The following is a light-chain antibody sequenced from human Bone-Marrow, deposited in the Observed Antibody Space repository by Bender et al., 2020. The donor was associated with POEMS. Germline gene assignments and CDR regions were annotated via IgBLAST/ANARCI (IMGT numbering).Light chain of an antibody. V-gene: IGLV3-21*03. CDR1: NIGTKM. CDR2: DDN. Sequence: SDVLTQPPSVSVAPGKTAKITCGGNNIGTKMVHWYQQRPGQAPVLVVYDDNDRPSEIPDRFSGSKSGSSASLAISGLRSEDEADYFCASWDDSLIGVVFGGGTKVTVL. J-gene: IGLJ2*01. CDR3: ASWDDSLIGVV.